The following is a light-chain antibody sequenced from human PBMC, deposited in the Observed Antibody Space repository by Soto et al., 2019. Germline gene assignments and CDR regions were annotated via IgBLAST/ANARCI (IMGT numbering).Light chain of an antibody. Sequence: QSALTQPASVSGSPGQSITISCTGTNSDVGGYDYVSWYKQHPGKAPKLMIYDVSNRPSGVSNRFSGSKSGNTASLTISGLQAEDEADYYCSSYTSSSTLVFGGGTKVTVL. CDR1: NSDVGGYDY. J-gene: IGLJ2*01. CDR3: SSYTSSSTLV. CDR2: DVS. V-gene: IGLV2-14*01.